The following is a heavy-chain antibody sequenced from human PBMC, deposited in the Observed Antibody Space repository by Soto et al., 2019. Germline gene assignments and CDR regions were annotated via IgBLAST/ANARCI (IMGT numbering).Heavy chain of an antibody. CDR2: IYYSGST. V-gene: IGHV4-39*01. CDR3: ATRFIVYRSSSANYFDP. D-gene: IGHD6-6*01. CDR1: GGSISSNSYY. Sequence: SETLSLTCTVSGGSISSNSYYWDWIRQPPGKGLEWIGSIYYSGSTYYNPSLKSRVTISVDTSKNQFSLKLTSVTAADTAVYYCATRFIVYRSSSANYFDPWGQGTLVTVSS. J-gene: IGHJ5*02.